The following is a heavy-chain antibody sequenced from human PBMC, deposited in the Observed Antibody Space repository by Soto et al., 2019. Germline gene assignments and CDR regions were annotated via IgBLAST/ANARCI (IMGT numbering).Heavy chain of an antibody. CDR2: ISGSGGST. V-gene: IGHV3-23*01. J-gene: IGHJ3*02. CDR1: GFTFSSYA. D-gene: IGHD3-22*01. CDR3: AKPSSYYYDSSGYYPDAFDI. Sequence: EVQLLESGGGLVQPGGSLRLSCAASGFTFSSYAMSWVRQAPGKGLGWVSAISGSGGSTYYADSVKGRFTISRDNSKNTLYLQMNSLRAEDTAVYYCAKPSSYYYDSSGYYPDAFDIWGQGTMVTVSS.